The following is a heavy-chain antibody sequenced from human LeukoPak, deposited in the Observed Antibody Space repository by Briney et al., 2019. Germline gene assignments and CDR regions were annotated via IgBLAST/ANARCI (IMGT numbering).Heavy chain of an antibody. CDR2: IIPIFGTA. J-gene: IGHJ5*02. V-gene: IGHV1-69*05. CDR3: ARSQLPYYYDSSGYSANWFDP. Sequence: ASVKVSCKASGGTFSSYAISWVRQAPGQGLEWMGGIIPIFGTANYAQKFQGRVTITTDESTSTAYMELSSLRSEDTAVYYCARSQLPYYYDSSGYSANWFDPWGQGTLVTVSS. CDR1: GGTFSSYA. D-gene: IGHD3-22*01.